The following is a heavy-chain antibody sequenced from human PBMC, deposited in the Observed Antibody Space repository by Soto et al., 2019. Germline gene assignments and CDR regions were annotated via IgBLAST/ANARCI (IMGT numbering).Heavy chain of an antibody. CDR2: ISYDRNNK. J-gene: IGHJ6*02. V-gene: IGHV3-30-3*01. Sequence: QVQLVESGGGVVQPGRSLRLSCAASVFTFSSYAMHWVRQAPGKGLEWVAVISYDRNNKYYADSVKGRFTISRDNSKNTLYLQMNSLRAEDTAVYYCARDGRYYDSSGYYGMDVWGQGTTVTVSS. D-gene: IGHD3-22*01. CDR3: ARDGRYYDSSGYYGMDV. CDR1: VFTFSSYA.